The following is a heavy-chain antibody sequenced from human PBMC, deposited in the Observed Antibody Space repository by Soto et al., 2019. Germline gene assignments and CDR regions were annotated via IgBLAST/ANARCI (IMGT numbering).Heavy chain of an antibody. CDR2: ISGSGGST. Sequence: EVQLLESGGGLVQPGGSLRLSCAASGFTFSRYAMSWVRQAPGKGLEWVSAISGSGGSTYYAESVKGRLTISRDNSKNTLYLQMNSLRAEDTAVYYCSKGVVGYYFDYWGQGTLVTVSS. CDR1: GFTFSRYA. D-gene: IGHD3-16*01. J-gene: IGHJ4*02. V-gene: IGHV3-23*01. CDR3: SKGVVGYYFDY.